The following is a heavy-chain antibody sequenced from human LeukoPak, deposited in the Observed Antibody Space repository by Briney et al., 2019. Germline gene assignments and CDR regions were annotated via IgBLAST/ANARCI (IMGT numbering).Heavy chain of an antibody. Sequence: GRSLRLSCAASGFTFSSYGMHWVRQAPGKGLEWVAVIWYDGSNKYYADSVKGRFTISRDNSKNTLYLQMNSLRAEDTAVYYCARDPYQPLLSPGPPDYWGQGTLVTVSS. J-gene: IGHJ4*02. CDR2: IWYDGSNK. CDR3: ARDPYQPLLSPGPPDY. V-gene: IGHV3-33*01. CDR1: GFTFSSYG. D-gene: IGHD2-2*01.